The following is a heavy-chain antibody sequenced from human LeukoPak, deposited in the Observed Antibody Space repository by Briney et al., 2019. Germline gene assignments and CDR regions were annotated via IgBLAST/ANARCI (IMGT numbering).Heavy chain of an antibody. CDR3: ARPYSGSSLYYFDY. J-gene: IGHJ4*02. V-gene: IGHV3-30*02. CDR2: IRYDGSNK. Sequence: GGSLRLSCAASGFTFSSYGMHWVRQAPGKGLEWVAFIRYDGSNKYYADSVKGRFTISRDNSKNTLYLQMNSLRAEDTAVYYCARPYSGSSLYYFDYWGQGTLVTASS. D-gene: IGHD1-26*01. CDR1: GFTFSSYG.